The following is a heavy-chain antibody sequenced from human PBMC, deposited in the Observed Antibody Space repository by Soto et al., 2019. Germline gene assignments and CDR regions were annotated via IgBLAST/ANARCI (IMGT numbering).Heavy chain of an antibody. CDR2: ISWNGATM. CDR1: GFTFDDYA. V-gene: IGHV3-9*01. Sequence: GGSLRLSSAASGFTFDDYAMDWVRQAPGKGLEWVSGISWNGATMGYADSVKGRFTISRDNAKNSLYLQMNNLRAEDTALYYCANALEGQYYYGMDVWGQGTTVTVSS. CDR3: ANALEGQYYYGMDV. J-gene: IGHJ6*02.